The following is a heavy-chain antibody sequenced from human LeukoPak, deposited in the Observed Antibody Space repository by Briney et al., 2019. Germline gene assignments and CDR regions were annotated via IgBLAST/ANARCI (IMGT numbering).Heavy chain of an antibody. D-gene: IGHD2-15*01. CDR3: ARDRGSDDPIDY. CDR2: IWHDGRNK. V-gene: IGHV3-33*01. J-gene: IGHJ4*02. Sequence: TGVPLTLSCAASGFIFNIYGVQWVRQAPGKGLEWVAVIWHDGRNKYYADSVKGRFTVPRDNSKNTLYLQMSSLRAEDTAVYYCARDRGSDDPIDYWGQGTPVTVS. CDR1: GFIFNIYG.